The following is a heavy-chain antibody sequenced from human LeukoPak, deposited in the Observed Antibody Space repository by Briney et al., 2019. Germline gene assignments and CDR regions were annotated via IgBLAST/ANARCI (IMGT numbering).Heavy chain of an antibody. CDR2: IWYDGSNK. V-gene: IGHV3-33*01. D-gene: IGHD5-24*01. CDR1: GFIFSSYG. J-gene: IGHJ6*02. CDR3: ARDREMYYYYGMDV. Sequence: SWGSLRLSCAASGFIFSSYGMHWVRQAPGKGLEWVAVIWYDGSNKYYADSVKGRFTISRDNSKNTLYVQMNSLRVEDTAVYYCARDREMYYYYGMDVWGQGTTVTVSS.